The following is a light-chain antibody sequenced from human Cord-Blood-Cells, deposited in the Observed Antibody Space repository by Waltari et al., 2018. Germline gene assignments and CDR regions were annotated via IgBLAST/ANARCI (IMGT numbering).Light chain of an antibody. CDR2: EVS. V-gene: IGLV2-14*01. Sequence: QSALTQPASVSGSPGQSITISCTGTSSDVGGYNHVSWYQQHPGKAPKLIIYEVSNPPSVVSSRCAVSTAGNAASPTISGLQADDDADYYCSSETSSSSWVFGGGTKLTVL. CDR1: SSDVGGYNH. CDR3: SSETSSSSWV. J-gene: IGLJ3*02.